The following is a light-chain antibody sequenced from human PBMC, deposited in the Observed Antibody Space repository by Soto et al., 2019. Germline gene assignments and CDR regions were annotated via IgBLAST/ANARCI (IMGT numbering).Light chain of an antibody. CDR1: SSDVGGFDY. CDR2: EVN. V-gene: IGLV2-8*01. J-gene: IGLJ3*02. CDR3: SSYAGSHTYEV. Sequence: QSALAQPPSASGSPGQSVTISCTGTSSDVGGFDYVSWYQQYPGKAPRLMIYEVNERPSGVPDRFSGSKSGNTASLTISGLQSEDEADYHCSSYAGSHTYEVFGGGTKVTVL.